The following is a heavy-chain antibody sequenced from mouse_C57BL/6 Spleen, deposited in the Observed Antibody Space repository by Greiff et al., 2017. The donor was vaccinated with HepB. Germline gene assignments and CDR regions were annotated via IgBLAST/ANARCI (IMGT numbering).Heavy chain of an antibody. CDR3: ARDRGSTMVTEFAY. V-gene: IGHV5-4*01. D-gene: IGHD2-1*01. Sequence: EVQWVESGGGLVKPGGSLKLSCAASGFTFSSYAMSWVRQTPEKRLEWVATISDGGSYTYYPDNVKGRFTISRDNAKNNLYLQMSHLKSEDTAMYYCARDRGSTMVTEFAYWGQGTLVTVSA. J-gene: IGHJ3*01. CDR1: GFTFSSYA. CDR2: ISDGGSYT.